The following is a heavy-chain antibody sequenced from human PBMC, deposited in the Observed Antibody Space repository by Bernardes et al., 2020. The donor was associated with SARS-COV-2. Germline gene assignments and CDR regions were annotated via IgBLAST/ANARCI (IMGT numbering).Heavy chain of an antibody. V-gene: IGHV1-2*02. J-gene: IGHJ4*02. D-gene: IGHD6-19*01. CDR2: IYPANGDT. Sequence: ASVKVSCKASGYTFTDHYIHWVRQPPGQGLEWMGWIYPANGDTSYAQKFQGRVTMTRDTSIGTAYMEVTSLTSDDTAVYYCASVTYSSGSDFDYWCQGTLVTGAS. CDR1: GYTFTDHY. CDR3: ASVTYSSGSDFDY.